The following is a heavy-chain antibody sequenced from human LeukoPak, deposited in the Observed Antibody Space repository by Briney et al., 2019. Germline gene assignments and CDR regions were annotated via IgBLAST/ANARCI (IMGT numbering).Heavy chain of an antibody. CDR3: ARVSGYCSSTSCYDSAFDM. Sequence: AGGSLRLSCAASGFTVSSDDMTWVRQAPGKGLECVSGLYSGGATYYAESVKGRFTISRDNSKNTLYLQMNSLRAEDTAVYYCARVSGYCSSTSCYDSAFDMWGQGTMVTVSS. CDR2: LYSGGAT. J-gene: IGHJ3*02. V-gene: IGHV3-53*01. CDR1: GFTVSSDD. D-gene: IGHD2-2*01.